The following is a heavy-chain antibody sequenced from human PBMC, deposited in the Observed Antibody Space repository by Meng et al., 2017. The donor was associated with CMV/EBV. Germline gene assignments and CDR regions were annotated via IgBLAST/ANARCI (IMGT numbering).Heavy chain of an antibody. CDR1: GYTFSSYG. Sequence: QVQLVQSGAEVKKPGASWKVSCKGSGYTFSSYGISWVRQAPGQGLEWMGWISGYNGQTKYAQKFQGRVTMTTDTPTSTAYMELRSLRSDDTAVYYCARAPIFSGGDCSHWGQGTLVTVSS. V-gene: IGHV1-18*01. D-gene: IGHD2-21*02. J-gene: IGHJ4*02. CDR2: ISGYNGQT. CDR3: ARAPIFSGGDCSH.